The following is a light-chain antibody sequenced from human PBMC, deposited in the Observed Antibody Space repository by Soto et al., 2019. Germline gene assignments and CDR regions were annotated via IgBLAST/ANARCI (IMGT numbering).Light chain of an antibody. J-gene: IGLJ1*01. CDR1: GSDIGAYNS. V-gene: IGLV2-14*01. CDR3: LSYTTSSTFV. CDR2: QVS. Sequence: QSVLTQPASVSASPGQSITISCTGTGSDIGAYNSVSWYQQHPGKAPKLIVFQVSFRPSAVSDRFSGSKSDNTASLTISGLQTEDEADYFSLSYTTSSTFVFGTGTKVTVL.